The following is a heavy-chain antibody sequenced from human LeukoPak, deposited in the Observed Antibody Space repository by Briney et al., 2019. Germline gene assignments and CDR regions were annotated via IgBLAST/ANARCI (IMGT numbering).Heavy chain of an antibody. D-gene: IGHD3-10*01. CDR1: GFSLSTSGVG. V-gene: IGHV2-5*01. CDR3: AHSPLLWFGELPDGWFDP. Sequence: SGPTLVKPTQTLTLTCTFSGFSLSTSGVGVGWIRQPPGKALEWLALIYWNDDKRYSPSLKSRLTITKDTSKNQVVLTMTNMDPVDTATYYYAHSPLLWFGELPDGWFDPWGQGTLVTVSS. J-gene: IGHJ5*02. CDR2: IYWNDDK.